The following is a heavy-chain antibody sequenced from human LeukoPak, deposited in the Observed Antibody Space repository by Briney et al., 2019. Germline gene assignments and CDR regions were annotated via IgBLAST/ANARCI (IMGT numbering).Heavy chain of an antibody. Sequence: ASVKVSCKASGYTFTGYYIHWVRQAPGQGLEWMGWINPHSGGTNYAQKFQGGVTMTRDTSISTAYMELSRLRSDDTAVYYCARDRGTTVTTLHFDPWGQGTLVTVSS. J-gene: IGHJ5*02. CDR2: INPHSGGT. V-gene: IGHV1-2*02. CDR1: GYTFTGYY. CDR3: ARDRGTTVTTLHFDP. D-gene: IGHD4-17*01.